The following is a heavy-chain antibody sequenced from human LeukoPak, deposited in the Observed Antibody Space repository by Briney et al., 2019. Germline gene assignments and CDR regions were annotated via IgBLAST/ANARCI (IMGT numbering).Heavy chain of an antibody. CDR2: IYSGGST. CDR3: ARTDYSNYGAPFDY. D-gene: IGHD4-4*01. V-gene: IGHV3-66*01. J-gene: IGHJ4*02. Sequence: PGGSLRLSRAASGFTVSSNYMSWVRQAPGKGLEWVSVIYSGGSTYYADSVKGRFTISRDNSKNTLYLQMNSLRAEDTAVYYCARTDYSNYGAPFDYWGQGTLVTVSS. CDR1: GFTVSSNY.